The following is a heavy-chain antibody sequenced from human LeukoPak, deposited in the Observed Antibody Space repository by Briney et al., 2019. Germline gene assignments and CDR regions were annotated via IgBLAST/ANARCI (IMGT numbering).Heavy chain of an antibody. J-gene: IGHJ6*04. D-gene: IGHD3-10*02. Sequence: GGSLRLSCAASGFTFGDYTMHWVRQAPGKGLEWVSLISWDGGSTYYADSVKGRFTISRDNAKNSLYLQMNNLRAEDTAVYYCAELGITMIGGVWGKGTTVTISS. V-gene: IGHV3-43*01. CDR1: GFTFGDYT. CDR2: ISWDGGST. CDR3: AELGITMIGGV.